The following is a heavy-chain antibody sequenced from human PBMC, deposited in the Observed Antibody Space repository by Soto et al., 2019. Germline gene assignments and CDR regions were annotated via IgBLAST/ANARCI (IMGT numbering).Heavy chain of an antibody. D-gene: IGHD1-26*01. J-gene: IGHJ5*02. V-gene: IGHV4-59*01. CDR3: ARDMHAGFTHYFDP. Sequence: SETLSLTCTVSGGSMRNYFWTWIRQPPGKGLEWIGYIHYSGTTSFFPSYNPSLRSRVTISEDTSKNQFSLKLTSMTAADTAVYYCARDMHAGFTHYFDPRGQGTLVTVSS. CDR2: IHYSGTT. CDR1: GGSMRNYF.